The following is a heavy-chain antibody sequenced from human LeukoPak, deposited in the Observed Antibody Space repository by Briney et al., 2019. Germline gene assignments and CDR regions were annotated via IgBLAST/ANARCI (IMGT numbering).Heavy chain of an antibody. V-gene: IGHV4-39*06. D-gene: IGHD6-13*01. CDR2: IYYSGST. J-gene: IGHJ4*02. Sequence: SETLSLTCTVSGGSISSYYWSWIRQPPGKGLEWIGSIYYSGSTYYNPSLKSRVTISVDTSKNQFPLKLSSVTAADTAVYYCARDPGIAAALDYWGQGTRVTVSS. CDR3: ARDPGIAAALDY. CDR1: GGSISSYY.